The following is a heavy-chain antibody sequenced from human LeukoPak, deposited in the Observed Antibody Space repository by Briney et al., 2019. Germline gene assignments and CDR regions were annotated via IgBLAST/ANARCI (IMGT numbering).Heavy chain of an antibody. CDR1: GGSISSYY. D-gene: IGHD6-19*01. V-gene: IGHV4-59*01. J-gene: IGHJ4*02. Sequence: SETLSLTCTVSGGSISSYYWSWIRQPPGKGLEWIGYIYYSGSTNYNPSLKSRVTISVDTSKNQFSLKLRSVTAADTAVYYCARGAGYSSGWYDFDYWGQGTLVTVSS. CDR3: ARGAGYSSGWYDFDY. CDR2: IYYSGST.